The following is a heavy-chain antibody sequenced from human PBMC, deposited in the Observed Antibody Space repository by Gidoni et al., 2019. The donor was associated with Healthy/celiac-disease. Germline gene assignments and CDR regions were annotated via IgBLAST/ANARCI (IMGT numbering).Heavy chain of an antibody. Sequence: QVQLQESGPGLVKPSETLSLTCTVSGGSISSYYWSWIRQAPGKGLEWIGYIYYSGSTNYNPSLKSRVTISVDTSKNQFSLKLSSVTAADTAVYYCARGTMIVVVSHAFDIWGQGTMVTVSS. J-gene: IGHJ3*02. CDR1: GGSISSYY. V-gene: IGHV4-59*01. D-gene: IGHD3-22*01. CDR3: ARGTMIVVVSHAFDI. CDR2: IYYSGST.